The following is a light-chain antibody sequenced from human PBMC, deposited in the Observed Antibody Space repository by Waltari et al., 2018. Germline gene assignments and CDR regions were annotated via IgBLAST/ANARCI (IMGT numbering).Light chain of an antibody. CDR3: SSFAGRWV. CDR1: SSDFGNYNF. J-gene: IGLJ3*02. Sequence: QSALTQPPSASGSPGQSVTISCTGTSSDFGNYNFVSWYQQHPGKAPKVIIYEVTKRSAGAPVRFSGSKSGNTASLTVSGLQAEDEADYYCSSFAGRWVFGGGTKLTVL. V-gene: IGLV2-8*01. CDR2: EVT.